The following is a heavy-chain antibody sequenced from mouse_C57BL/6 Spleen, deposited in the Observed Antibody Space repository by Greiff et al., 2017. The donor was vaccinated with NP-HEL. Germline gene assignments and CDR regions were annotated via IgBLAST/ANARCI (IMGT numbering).Heavy chain of an antibody. Sequence: QVQLQQPGAELVKPGASVRMSCKASGYTFTSYWITWVKQRPGQGLEWIGDIYPGSGSTNYNEKFKNKATLTVDTSSSTAYMQLSSLTSEDSAVYYCARYYHGLDYWGQGTTLTVSS. V-gene: IGHV1-55*01. J-gene: IGHJ2*01. CDR1: GYTFTSYW. CDR2: IYPGSGST. CDR3: ARYYHGLDY. D-gene: IGHD1-1*01.